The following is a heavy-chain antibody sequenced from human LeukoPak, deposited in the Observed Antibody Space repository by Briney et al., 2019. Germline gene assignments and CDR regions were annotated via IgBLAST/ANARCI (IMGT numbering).Heavy chain of an antibody. V-gene: IGHV3-30-3*01. CDR1: GFTFSSYA. Sequence: GGSLRLSCAASGFTFSSYATHWVRQAPGKGLEWVAVISYDGSNKYYADSVKGRFTISRDNSKNTLYLQMNSLRAEDTAVYYCARPLYYDILTGYYPPFDYWGQGTLVTVSS. D-gene: IGHD3-9*01. CDR3: ARPLYYDILTGYYPPFDY. J-gene: IGHJ4*02. CDR2: ISYDGSNK.